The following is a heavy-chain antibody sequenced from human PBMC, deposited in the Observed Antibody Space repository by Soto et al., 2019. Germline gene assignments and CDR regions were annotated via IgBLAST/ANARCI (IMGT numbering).Heavy chain of an antibody. V-gene: IGHV4-31*03. CDR2: IYVTGAV. Sequence: TLSLTCSVSGAALNSGNYYWSWIRQVPGNGLEWIGHIYVTGAVDYNPSLRDRITISQDTSERQFSLNLRLVTAADTAVYYCARLRIATNNYKWFDPWGQGTLVTVSS. D-gene: IGHD2-21*01. CDR3: ARLRIATNNYKWFDP. CDR1: GAALNSGNYY. J-gene: IGHJ5*02.